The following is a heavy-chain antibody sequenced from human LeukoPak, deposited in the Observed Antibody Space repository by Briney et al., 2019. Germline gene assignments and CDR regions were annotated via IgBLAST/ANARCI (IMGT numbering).Heavy chain of an antibody. CDR1: GFTFDDYT. CDR2: IGWDGGIT. J-gene: IGHJ4*02. CDR3: AKGKYYDNSGYYAFDY. V-gene: IGHV3-43*01. Sequence: GGSLRLSCVGSGFTFDDYTMHWVRQPPGKGLEWVSLIGWDGGITYYADSVKGRFTISRDNSKTSLYLQMNNLRTEDTALYYCAKGKYYDNSGYYAFDYWGQGTLVTVSS. D-gene: IGHD3-22*01.